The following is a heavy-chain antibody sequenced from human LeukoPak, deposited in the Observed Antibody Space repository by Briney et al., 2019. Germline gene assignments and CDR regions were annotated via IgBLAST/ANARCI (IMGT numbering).Heavy chain of an antibody. CDR2: IYGRGST. CDR1: GGSISSYY. J-gene: IGHJ4*02. Sequence: PSETLSPTCTVSGGSISSYYWSWIRQPPGKGLEWIGYIYGRGSTNYNPSLKSRVTISVGTSKNQFSLKLSSVTAADTAVYYCATGSSRDGYNFYYWGQGTLVTVSS. V-gene: IGHV4-59*01. D-gene: IGHD5-24*01. CDR3: ATGSSRDGYNFYY.